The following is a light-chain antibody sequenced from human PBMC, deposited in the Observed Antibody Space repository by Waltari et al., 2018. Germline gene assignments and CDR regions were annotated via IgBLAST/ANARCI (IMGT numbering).Light chain of an antibody. V-gene: IGKV3-15*01. J-gene: IGKJ2*01. CDR2: GAS. CDR3: QQYNNWPPRYT. Sequence: EIVMTQSPATLSVSPGERATISCRASHSVSSNLAWYQQKPGQAPRLLIYGASTRATGIPARFSGSGSETEFTLTISSLQSEDFAVYYCQQYNNWPPRYTFGQGTKLEIK. CDR1: HSVSSN.